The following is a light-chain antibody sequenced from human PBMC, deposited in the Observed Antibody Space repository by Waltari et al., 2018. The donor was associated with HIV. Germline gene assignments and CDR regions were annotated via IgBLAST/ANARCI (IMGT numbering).Light chain of an antibody. CDR3: QQYDDWPRT. J-gene: IGKJ1*01. V-gene: IGKV3-15*01. CDR1: QSVSRN. Sequence: EVVMTQSPATLSVSPGERAPLACRASQSVSRNLAWYQQKPGQPPRILIYAASTRASGVPVRISGTGSGTEFTLTISSLQSEDFAVYYCQQYDDWPRTFGQGTRVEIK. CDR2: AAS.